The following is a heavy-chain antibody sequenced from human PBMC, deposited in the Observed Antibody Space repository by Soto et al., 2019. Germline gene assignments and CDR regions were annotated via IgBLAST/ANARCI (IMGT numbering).Heavy chain of an antibody. Sequence: GGSLRLSCAASGFTFSSYSMNWVRQAPGKGLEWVSSISSSSSYIYYAGSVKGRFTISRDNAKNSLYLQMNSLRAEDTAVYYCGVIAARLYDYWGQGTLVTVSS. V-gene: IGHV3-21*01. CDR3: GVIAARLYDY. CDR1: GFTFSSYS. J-gene: IGHJ4*02. D-gene: IGHD6-6*01. CDR2: ISSSSSYI.